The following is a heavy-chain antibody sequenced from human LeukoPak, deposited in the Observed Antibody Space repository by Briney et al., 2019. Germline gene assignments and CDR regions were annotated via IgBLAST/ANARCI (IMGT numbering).Heavy chain of an antibody. D-gene: IGHD2-2*01. CDR2: IYYSGST. J-gene: IGHJ6*02. V-gene: IGHV4-31*03. CDR1: GGSISSGGYY. CDR3: ARYGQLGYCSSTSCRSVSPSYGMDV. Sequence: SETLSLTCTVSGGSISSGGYYWSWIRQHPGKGLEWIGYIYYSGSTYYNPSLKSRVTISVDTSKNQFSLKLSSVTAADTAVYYCARYGQLGYCSSTSCRSVSPSYGMDVWGQGTTVTVSS.